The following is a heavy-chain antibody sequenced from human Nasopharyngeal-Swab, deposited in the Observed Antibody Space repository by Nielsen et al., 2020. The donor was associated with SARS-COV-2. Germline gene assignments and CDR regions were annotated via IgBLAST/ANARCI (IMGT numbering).Heavy chain of an antibody. CDR1: GFAFTDYS. J-gene: IGHJ4*02. D-gene: IGHD3-22*01. CDR3: AKDDRITMISVVTIFDS. CDR2: ITSSSSTR. V-gene: IGHV3-48*01. Sequence: GGSLRLSCAASGFAFTDYSMDWVRQAPGKGLEWVSYITSSSSTRYYADSVKGRFTVSRDNAKSSLYLQMSSLRAEDTAVYYCAKDDRITMISVVTIFDSWGQGTLVTVSS.